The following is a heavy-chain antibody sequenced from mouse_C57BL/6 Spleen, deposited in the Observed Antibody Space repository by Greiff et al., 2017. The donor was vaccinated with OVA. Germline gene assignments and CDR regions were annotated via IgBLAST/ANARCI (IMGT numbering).Heavy chain of an antibody. D-gene: IGHD6-5*01. Sequence: VQLQQPGTELVKPGASVKLSCKASGYTFTSYWMHWVKQRPGQGLEWIGNINPSNGGTNYNEKFKSKATLTVDKSSSTAYMQLSTLTSEDSAVYYGAREGTPIPHFAYWGQGTLVTVSA. CDR2: INPSNGGT. CDR3: AREGTPIPHFAY. J-gene: IGHJ3*01. CDR1: GYTFTSYW. V-gene: IGHV1-53*01.